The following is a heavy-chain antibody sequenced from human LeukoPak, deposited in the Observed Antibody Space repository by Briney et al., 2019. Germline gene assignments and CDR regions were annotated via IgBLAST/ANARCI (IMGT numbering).Heavy chain of an antibody. J-gene: IGHJ4*02. CDR2: ISDTGGST. V-gene: IGHV3-23*01. CDR3: ARVRYDSSGYLVDY. CDR1: GFTFSSYD. Sequence: GGTLRLSCAASGFTFSSYDMSWVRQAPGKGLEWVSGISDTGGSTYYADSVKGRFTISRDNSKNTLYLQMNSLRAEDTAVYYCARVRYDSSGYLVDYWGQGTLVTVSS. D-gene: IGHD3-22*01.